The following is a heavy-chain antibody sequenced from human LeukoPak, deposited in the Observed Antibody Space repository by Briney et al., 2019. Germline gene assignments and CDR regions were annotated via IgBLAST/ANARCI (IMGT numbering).Heavy chain of an antibody. Sequence: SETLSLTCAVYGGSFSGYYWSWIRQPPGKGLEWIGYIYYSGSTYYNPSLKSRVTISVDMSKNQFSLKLSSVTAADTAVYYCARGAGIVVVTSFDYWGQGTLVTVSS. D-gene: IGHD3-22*01. V-gene: IGHV4-34*01. CDR2: IYYSGST. CDR1: GGSFSGYY. CDR3: ARGAGIVVVTSFDY. J-gene: IGHJ4*02.